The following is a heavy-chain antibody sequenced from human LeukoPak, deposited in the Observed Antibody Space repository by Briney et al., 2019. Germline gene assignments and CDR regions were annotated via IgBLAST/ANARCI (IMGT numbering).Heavy chain of an antibody. Sequence: GGSLRLSCAASGFTFSSYGMHWVRQAPGKGLEWVAVISYNGSNKYYADSVKGRFTISRDNSTNTLYLQMNSLRAEDTAVYYCAKDQYPYYDSSGFPSDYWGQGTLVTVSS. CDR2: ISYNGSNK. V-gene: IGHV3-30*18. CDR1: GFTFSSYG. D-gene: IGHD3-22*01. J-gene: IGHJ4*02. CDR3: AKDQYPYYDSSGFPSDY.